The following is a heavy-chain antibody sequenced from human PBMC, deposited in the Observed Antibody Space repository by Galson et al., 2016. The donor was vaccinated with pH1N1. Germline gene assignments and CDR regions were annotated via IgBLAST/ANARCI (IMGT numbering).Heavy chain of an antibody. J-gene: IGHJ6*02. V-gene: IGHV4-31*03. CDR2: IHYSGNT. D-gene: IGHD3-3*01. CDR1: GGSISSDGNY. CDR3: AREDLGVGEGWGYGLDA. Sequence: TLSLTCTVSGGSISSDGNYWSWLRQVPGRGLEWIGYIHYSGNTNYNPSLKSRVFISVDTSMNQFSLRLSSVTAADKAVEYCAREDLGVGEGWGYGLDAWGQGTTVTVSS.